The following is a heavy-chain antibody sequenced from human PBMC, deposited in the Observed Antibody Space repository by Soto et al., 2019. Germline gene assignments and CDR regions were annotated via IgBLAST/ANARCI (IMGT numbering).Heavy chain of an antibody. CDR1: GGSISSGGYY. V-gene: IGHV4-31*03. J-gene: IGHJ4*02. D-gene: IGHD4-17*01. Sequence: QVQLQESGPGLVKPSQTLSLTCTVSGGSISSGGYYWSWIRQHPGKVLEWIGYIYYSGSIYYNPSPKYRVTISVDTSKHQFSLKLSSVTAADTAVYYCARSYGGNSYYWGQGTLVTVSS. CDR3: ARSYGGNSYY. CDR2: IYYSGSI.